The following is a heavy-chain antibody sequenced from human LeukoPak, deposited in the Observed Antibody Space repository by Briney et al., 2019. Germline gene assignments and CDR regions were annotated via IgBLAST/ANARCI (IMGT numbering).Heavy chain of an antibody. Sequence: GGSLRLSCAASGFTFSSYAMSWVRQAPGKGLEWVSAISGSGGSTYYADSVKGRFTISRDNSKNTLYLQMNSLKAEDTAVYYCAREPRGILTGFYGMDVWGQGTTVTVSS. CDR1: GFTFSSYA. D-gene: IGHD3-9*01. CDR3: AREPRGILTGFYGMDV. V-gene: IGHV3-23*01. J-gene: IGHJ6*02. CDR2: ISGSGGST.